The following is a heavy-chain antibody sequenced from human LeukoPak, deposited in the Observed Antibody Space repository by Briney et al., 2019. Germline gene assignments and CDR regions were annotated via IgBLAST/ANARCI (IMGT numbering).Heavy chain of an antibody. J-gene: IGHJ3*02. CDR2: ISAYNGNT. CDR3: ARVPTHYDFWSGYSLDDAFDI. V-gene: IGHV1-18*01. Sequence: ASVKVSSNASAYTFTSYGNSWVRRAPGPGLKWMEWISAYNGNTNYAQKLQGRVTMTTDTSTSTAYMELRSLRSDDTAVYYCARVPTHYDFWSGYSLDDAFDIWGQGTMVTVSS. CDR1: AYTFTSYG. D-gene: IGHD3-3*01.